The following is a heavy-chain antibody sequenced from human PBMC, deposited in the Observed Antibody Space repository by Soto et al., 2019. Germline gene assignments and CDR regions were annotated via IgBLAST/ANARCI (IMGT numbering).Heavy chain of an antibody. Sequence: PGGSLRLSCAASGFTFSNYAMYWVRQAPGKGLEWVSVISAGGGSTYYADSVKGRFAISRDSSMTTLSLQMNSLRAEDTALYFCARDPNGGYVGGFERWGQGTRCTVSS. CDR1: GFTFSNYA. J-gene: IGHJ3*02. CDR3: ARDPNGGYVGGFER. D-gene: IGHD5-12*01. V-gene: IGHV3-23*01. CDR2: ISAGGGST.